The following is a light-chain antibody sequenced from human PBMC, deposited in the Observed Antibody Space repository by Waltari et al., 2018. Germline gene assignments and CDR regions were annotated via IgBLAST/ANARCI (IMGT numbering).Light chain of an antibody. Sequence: SSELTQDPAVSVALGQTVRLTCQGDSLRRYYASWYQQRPGQAPFLVLYGQDNRPSGIPDRFSGSTSGNTASLTITRAQAEDAGVYYCLSRDTSSTRVFGGGTTLTV. J-gene: IGLJ3*02. CDR1: SLRRYY. V-gene: IGLV3-19*01. CDR3: LSRDTSSTRV. CDR2: GQD.